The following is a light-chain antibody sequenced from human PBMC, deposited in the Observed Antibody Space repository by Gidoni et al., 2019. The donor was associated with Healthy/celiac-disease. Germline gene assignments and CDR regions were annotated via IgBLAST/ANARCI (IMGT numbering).Light chain of an antibody. V-gene: IGLV2-8*01. J-gene: IGLJ1*01. CDR3: SSYAGSNNLYV. Sequence: QSALTQPPPASGSPGQSVTISCTGTSSDVGGYNYVSWYQQHPGKAPKLIIYEVSKRPSGVPDRFSGSKSGNTASLTVSGLQAEDEADYYCSSYAGSNNLYVFGTGTKVTVL. CDR2: EVS. CDR1: SSDVGGYNY.